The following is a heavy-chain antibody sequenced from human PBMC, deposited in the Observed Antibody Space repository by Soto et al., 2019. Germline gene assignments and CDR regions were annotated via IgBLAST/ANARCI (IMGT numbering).Heavy chain of an antibody. CDR1: GGSFSGYY. CDR3: ARGYKAVAGTGAFDI. J-gene: IGHJ3*02. V-gene: IGHV4-34*01. Sequence: PSETLSLTCAVYGGSFSGYYWSWILQPPWKGLEWIGEINHSGSTNYNPSLKSRVTISVDTSKNQFSLKLSSVTAADTAVYYCARGYKAVAGTGAFDIWGQGTMVTVSS. CDR2: INHSGST. D-gene: IGHD6-19*01.